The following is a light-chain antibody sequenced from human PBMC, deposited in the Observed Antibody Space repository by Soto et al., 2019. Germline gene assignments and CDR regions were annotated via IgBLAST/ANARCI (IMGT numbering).Light chain of an antibody. J-gene: IGKJ2*01. CDR3: QQYYNSLYT. CDR2: STS. Sequence: VLTQSPGTLSLSPGATATLSCRASQSVDSYYLAWYQQKPGQAPRLLIYSTSTRATGIPDRFSGSGSGTDFTLTINRLEPEDFAVYYCQQYYNSLYTFGQGTNLEIE. CDR1: QSVDSYY. V-gene: IGKV3-20*01.